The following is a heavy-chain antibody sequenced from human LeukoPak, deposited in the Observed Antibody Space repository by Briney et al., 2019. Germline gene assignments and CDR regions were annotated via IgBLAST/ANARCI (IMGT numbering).Heavy chain of an antibody. Sequence: PGGSLRLSCAASEFTFSSYWMSWVRQAPGEGLEWVANIKQDGSEKNYVDSVKGRFTISRDNAKNSLYLQMNSLRAEDTAVYYCARDRGYYDYWGQGTLVTVSS. CDR3: ARDRGYYDY. CDR1: EFTFSSYW. CDR2: IKQDGSEK. V-gene: IGHV3-7*01. J-gene: IGHJ4*02.